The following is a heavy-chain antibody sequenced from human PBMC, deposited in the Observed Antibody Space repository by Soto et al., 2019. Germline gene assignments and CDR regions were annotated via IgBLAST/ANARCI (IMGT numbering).Heavy chain of an antibody. D-gene: IGHD1-1*01. J-gene: IGHJ5*02. CDR3: AKSLNINWKNWFDP. CDR2: IIGSGGST. CDR1: GFTFSIYA. Sequence: GGSLRLSCAASGFTFSIYAMSWFRQAPGKGLEWVSAIIGSGGSTYYADSVRGRFTISGDNSKNTLYLQVNSLRAEDTAVYYCAKSLNINWKNWFDPWGQGTLVTVSS. V-gene: IGHV3-23*01.